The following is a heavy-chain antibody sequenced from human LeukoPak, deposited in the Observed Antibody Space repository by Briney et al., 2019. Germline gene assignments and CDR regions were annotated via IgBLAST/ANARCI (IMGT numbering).Heavy chain of an antibody. CDR1: EYSFSRYW. CDR2: IYPGDSGT. Sequence: GASLKISCKGSEYSFSRYWIAWVRQRPGKGLEWMGMIYPGDSGTRYSPSFQGQVIISADMSIGAAYLQWSSLRASDTAIYFCARRLYNWNDPIDAVNIWGQGTVVTVSS. CDR3: ARRLYNWNDPIDAVNI. J-gene: IGHJ3*02. D-gene: IGHD1-20*01. V-gene: IGHV5-51*01.